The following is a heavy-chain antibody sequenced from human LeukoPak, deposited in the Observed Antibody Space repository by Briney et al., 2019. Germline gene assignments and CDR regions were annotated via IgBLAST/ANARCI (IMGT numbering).Heavy chain of an antibody. V-gene: IGHV4-31*03. J-gene: IGHJ5*02. D-gene: IGHD3-22*01. Sequence: SETLSLTCTVSGGSISSGGYYWSWIRQHPGKGLEWIGYIYYSGSTYYNPSLKSRVTISVDTSKNQFSLKLSSVTAADTAVYYCARDLRDGHCYDSSGSWFDPWGQGTLVTVSS. CDR2: IYYSGST. CDR1: GGSISSGGYY. CDR3: ARDLRDGHCYDSSGSWFDP.